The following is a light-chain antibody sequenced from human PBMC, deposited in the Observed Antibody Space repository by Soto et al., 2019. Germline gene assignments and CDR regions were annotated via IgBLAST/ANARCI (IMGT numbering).Light chain of an antibody. CDR2: DVS. CDR3: CSYAGSYTYV. Sequence: HSVLTQPRSVSGSPGQSVTISCTGTSSDVGGYNYVSWYQQHPGKAPKLMIYDVSKRPSGVPDRFSGSKSGNTASLTISGPQAEDEADYHCCSYAGSYTYVFGTGTKVTVL. J-gene: IGLJ1*01. V-gene: IGLV2-11*01. CDR1: SSDVGGYNY.